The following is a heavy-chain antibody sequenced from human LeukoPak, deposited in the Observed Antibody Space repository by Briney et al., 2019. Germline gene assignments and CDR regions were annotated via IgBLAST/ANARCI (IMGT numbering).Heavy chain of an antibody. V-gene: IGHV5-51*01. J-gene: IGHJ4*02. CDR3: ARHFSGDYSNSVPVAVYLDY. Sequence: GESLNISGKASGYTLTNYWSGWVRQMPGRGLEWMAIIYPGDSDTRYSPSFHGQVTISADRSISTAYLQWSRLKASDTAMYYCARHFSGDYSNSVPVAVYLDYWGQGTMDTVSS. CDR1: GYTLTNYW. CDR2: IYPGDSDT. D-gene: IGHD4-11*01.